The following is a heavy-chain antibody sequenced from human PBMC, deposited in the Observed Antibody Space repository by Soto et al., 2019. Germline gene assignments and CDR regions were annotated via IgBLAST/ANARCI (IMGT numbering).Heavy chain of an antibody. Sequence: QVQLVQSGAEVKKHGASVKVSCKASGYMFSYYYMHWLRQAPGQGREWMGWVNPNTGESKYEQKVQGRGTRTRGTSINTASMELYSLTSDATCVFYCSRDSGSGCNCNYWGQGTLVTVSS. CDR3: SRDSGSGCNCNY. D-gene: IGHD6-19*01. J-gene: IGHJ4*02. CDR1: GYMFSYYY. CDR2: VNPNTGES. V-gene: IGHV1-2*02.